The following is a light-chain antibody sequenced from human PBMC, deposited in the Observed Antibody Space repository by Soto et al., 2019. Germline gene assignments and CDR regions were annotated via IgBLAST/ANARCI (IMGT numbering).Light chain of an antibody. CDR1: QSVFFSSNNKNY. CDR2: WAS. V-gene: IGKV4-1*01. Sequence: DIVMTQSPDSLAVSLGERATINCKSSQSVFFSSNNKNYLAWYQQKPGQPPKLLIYWASTRESGVPDRFSGSGSGTDFTLTISSLQAEDVAVYYCQQYYDDLWPFGQGTKVEIK. J-gene: IGKJ1*01. CDR3: QQYYDDLWP.